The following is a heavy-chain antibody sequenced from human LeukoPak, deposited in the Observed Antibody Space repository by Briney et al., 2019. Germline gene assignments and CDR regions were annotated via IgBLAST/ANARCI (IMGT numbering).Heavy chain of an antibody. V-gene: IGHV3-48*01. J-gene: IGHJ6*03. CDR1: GFTFSSYS. CDR2: ISSSSSTI. D-gene: IGHD3-10*01. Sequence: PGGSLRLSCAASGFTFSSYSMNWVRQAPGKGLEWVSNISSSSSTIYYADSVKGRFTISRDNAKNSLYLQMNSLRAEDTAVYYCASPVRGGSKDYYYYYMDVWGKGTTVTVSS. CDR3: ASPVRGGSKDYYYYYMDV.